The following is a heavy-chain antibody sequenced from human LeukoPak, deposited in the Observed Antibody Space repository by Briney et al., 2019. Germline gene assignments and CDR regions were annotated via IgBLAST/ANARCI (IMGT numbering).Heavy chain of an antibody. CDR1: GGSISNYY. V-gene: IGHV4-59*01. CDR3: ARTYLTYYDSSGFEY. CDR2: IYYSGST. D-gene: IGHD3-22*01. Sequence: PSETLSLTCTVSGGSISNYYWSWIRQPPGKGLEWIGYIYYSGSTNYNPSLKSRVTISVDTSKNQFSLKLSSVTAADTAVYYCARTYLTYYDSSGFEYWGQGTLVTVSS. J-gene: IGHJ4*02.